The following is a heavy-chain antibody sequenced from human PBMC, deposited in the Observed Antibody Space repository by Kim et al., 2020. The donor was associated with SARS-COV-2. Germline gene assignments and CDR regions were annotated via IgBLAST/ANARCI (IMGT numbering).Heavy chain of an antibody. J-gene: IGHJ4*02. V-gene: IGHV3-7*03. CDR1: GFTFSSYW. D-gene: IGHD1-26*01. CDR2: IKQDGSEK. CDR3: ARDHSSWDREWELLPYYYFDY. Sequence: GGSLRLSCAASGFTFSSYWMSWVRQAPGKGLEWVANIKQDGSEKYYVDSVKGRFTISRDNAKNSLYLQMNSLRAEDTAVYYCARDHSSWDREWELLPYYYFDYWGQGTLVTVSS.